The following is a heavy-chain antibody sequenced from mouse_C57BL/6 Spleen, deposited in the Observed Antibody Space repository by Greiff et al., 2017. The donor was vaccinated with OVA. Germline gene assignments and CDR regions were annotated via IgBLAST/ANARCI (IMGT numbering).Heavy chain of an antibody. Sequence: QVQLQQSGPELVKPGASVKISCKASGYAFSSSWMNWVKQRPGKGLEWIGRIYPGDGDTNYNGKFKGKATLTADKSSSTAYMQLSSLTSEVSAVYFCARSKYDYDGYYFDYWGQGTTLTVSS. V-gene: IGHV1-82*01. CDR3: ARSKYDYDGYYFDY. J-gene: IGHJ2*01. CDR2: IYPGDGDT. D-gene: IGHD2-4*01. CDR1: GYAFSSSW.